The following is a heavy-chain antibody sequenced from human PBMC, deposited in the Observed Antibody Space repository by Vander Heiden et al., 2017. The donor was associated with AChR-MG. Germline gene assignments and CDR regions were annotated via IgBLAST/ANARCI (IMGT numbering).Heavy chain of an antibody. CDR2: IYWNDDK. Sequence: QITLKESGPTLVKPTQTLTLTCTFSGFSLSTSGVGVGWIRQPPGKALEWLALIYWNDDKRYSPSLKSRLTITKDTSKNQVVLTMTNMDPVDTATYYCAHMGNALGYSSSSFTYYYYGMDVWGQGTTVTVSS. CDR3: AHMGNALGYSSSSFTYYYYGMDV. D-gene: IGHD6-6*01. CDR1: GFSLSTSGVG. V-gene: IGHV2-5*01. J-gene: IGHJ6*02.